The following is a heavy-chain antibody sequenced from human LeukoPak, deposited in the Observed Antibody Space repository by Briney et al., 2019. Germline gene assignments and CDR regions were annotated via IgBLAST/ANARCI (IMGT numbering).Heavy chain of an antibody. V-gene: IGHV1-18*01. J-gene: IGHJ4*02. CDR2: INSYNGNT. D-gene: IGHD4-11*01. Sequence: ASVKVSCKASGNSSTSYGISWVRQAPGQGLEWMGWINSYNGNTNYAQKFQGRVTMTTDTSTTTTYMELRSLRSDDTAVYYCARDDYIKLDYWGQGTLVTVSS. CDR1: GNSSTSYG. CDR3: ARDDYIKLDY.